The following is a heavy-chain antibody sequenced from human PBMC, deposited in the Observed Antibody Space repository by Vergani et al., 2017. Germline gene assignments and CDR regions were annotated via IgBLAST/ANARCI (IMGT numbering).Heavy chain of an antibody. D-gene: IGHD1-26*01. Sequence: EVQLLQSGGGVIQPGGSVRLSCAASGFTFSACPMTWVRQAPGKGLEWVSAISGSGGSTYYADSVKGRFTISRDNSKNTLYLQMNSLRAEDTAVYYCAKWGLGSPGYFDYWGQGTLVTVSS. V-gene: IGHV3-23*01. J-gene: IGHJ4*02. CDR3: AKWGLGSPGYFDY. CDR2: ISGSGGST. CDR1: GFTFSACP.